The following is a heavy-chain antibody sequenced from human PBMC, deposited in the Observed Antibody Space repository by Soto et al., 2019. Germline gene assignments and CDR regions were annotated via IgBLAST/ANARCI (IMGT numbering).Heavy chain of an antibody. J-gene: IGHJ6*02. D-gene: IGHD3-22*01. V-gene: IGHV1-24*01. CDR3: ATDIFRRPHYYDSSGPGLMDV. CDR1: GYTLTELS. CDR2: FDPEDGET. Sequence: ASVKVSCKVSGYTLTELSMHWVRQAPGKGLEWMGGFDPEDGETIYAQKFQGRVTMTEDTSTDTAYMELSSLRSEDTAVYYCATDIFRRPHYYDSSGPGLMDVWGQGTTVTVSS.